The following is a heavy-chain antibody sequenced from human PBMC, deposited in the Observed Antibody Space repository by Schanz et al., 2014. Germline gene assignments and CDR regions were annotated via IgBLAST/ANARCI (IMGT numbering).Heavy chain of an antibody. CDR2: ISGGGGTT. D-gene: IGHD4-17*01. V-gene: IGHV3-23*01. CDR1: GFTFSIYA. CDR3: ARKMKLGVYGGKGHDSLDI. Sequence: EVHLLDSGGGLVQPGGSLRLSCSASGFTFSIYAMHWVRQAPGKGLEWVSAISGGGGTTYYTDSVKGRFTISRDNSKSTLYLQMNSLRAEDTAVYYCARKMKLGVYGGKGHDSLDIWGQGTMVTVSS. J-gene: IGHJ3*02.